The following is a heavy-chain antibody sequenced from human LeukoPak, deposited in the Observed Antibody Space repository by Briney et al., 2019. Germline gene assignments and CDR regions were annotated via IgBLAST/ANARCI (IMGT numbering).Heavy chain of an antibody. J-gene: IGHJ5*02. V-gene: IGHV3-30*01. CDR1: GFIFSSYA. CDR3: ARVTVATVTTWDWFDP. Sequence: PGGSLRLSCAASGFIFSSYAMHWVRQAPGKGLEWVAVISYDGSNKYYADSVKGRFTISRDNSKNTLYLQMNSLRAEDTAVYYCARVTVATVTTWDWFDPWGQGTLVTVSS. D-gene: IGHD4-11*01. CDR2: ISYDGSNK.